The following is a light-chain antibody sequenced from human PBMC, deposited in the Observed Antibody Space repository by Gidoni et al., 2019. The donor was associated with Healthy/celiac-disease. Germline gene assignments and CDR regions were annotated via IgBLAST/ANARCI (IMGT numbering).Light chain of an antibody. CDR2: AAS. J-gene: IGKJ1*01. CDR1: QGISSY. V-gene: IGKV1-9*01. Sequence: DIQLTQSPSFLSASVGDRVTITCWASQGISSYLAWYQQKPGQAPKLLIYAASTLHSGVPSRFSGSGAVTEFTLTISSLQPEDFATYYCQQLNSYPWTFGQGTKVEIK. CDR3: QQLNSYPWT.